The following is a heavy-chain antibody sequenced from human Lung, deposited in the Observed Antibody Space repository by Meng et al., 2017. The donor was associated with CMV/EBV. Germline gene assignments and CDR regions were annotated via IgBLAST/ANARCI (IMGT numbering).Heavy chain of an antibody. CDR3: IWHTTTSCYFDL. Sequence: GESLKISCSVSGLTFRDAWMSWVHQAPGKGLEWVGRFKTNTGAGTMDYAAPVKGRFTISRDISKNTLYLQMDSLKTEDTGMYYCIWHTTTSCYFDLWGPGTLVTVSS. CDR2: FKTNTGAGTM. D-gene: IGHD2-2*01. CDR1: GLTFRDAW. V-gene: IGHV3-15*01. J-gene: IGHJ4*03.